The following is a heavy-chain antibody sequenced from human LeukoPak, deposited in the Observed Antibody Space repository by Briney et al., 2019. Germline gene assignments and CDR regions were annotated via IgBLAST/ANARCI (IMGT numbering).Heavy chain of an antibody. V-gene: IGHV4-4*07. CDR1: GGSISSYY. J-gene: IGHJ3*02. D-gene: IGHD2-15*01. CDR2: IYTSGST. CDR3: ARGLVVVAAKDAFDI. Sequence: SETLSLTCTVSGGSISSYYWSWIRQPAGKGLEWIGRIYTSGSTNYNPSLKSRVTMSVDTSKNQFSLKLSSVTAADTAVYYCARGLVVVAAKDAFDIWGQGTMVTVSS.